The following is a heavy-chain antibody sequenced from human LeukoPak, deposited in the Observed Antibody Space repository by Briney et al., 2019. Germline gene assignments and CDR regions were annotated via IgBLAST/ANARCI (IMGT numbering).Heavy chain of an antibody. J-gene: IGHJ4*02. CDR3: AKLYCSSTSCSYDY. V-gene: IGHV3-23*01. CDR2: ISGSGGSA. CDR1: GFTFSSYA. Sequence: GGSLRLSCAASGFTFSSYAMSWVRQAPGKGLEWVSAISGSGGSAYYGDSVKGRFTISRDKSKNTLHLQMNSLRAEDTAVYYCAKLYCSSTSCSYDYWGQGTLVTVSS. D-gene: IGHD2-2*01.